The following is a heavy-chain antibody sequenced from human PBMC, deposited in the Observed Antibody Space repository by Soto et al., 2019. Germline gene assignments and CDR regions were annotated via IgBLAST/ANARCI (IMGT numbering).Heavy chain of an antibody. CDR1: GYAFGGYA. D-gene: IGHD4-17*01. Sequence: QVQLVQSGAEVKKPGASVKVSCKASGYAFGGYAISWVRQAPGQGLEWMGWVSAYSGHTDYAQNLQGRVSMTTERSTSTAYMELGSLTSDDTAVYYCARPSGSYGDYAWSLAYWGQGTLVTVSS. J-gene: IGHJ4*02. CDR3: ARPSGSYGDYAWSLAY. V-gene: IGHV1-18*04. CDR2: VSAYSGHT.